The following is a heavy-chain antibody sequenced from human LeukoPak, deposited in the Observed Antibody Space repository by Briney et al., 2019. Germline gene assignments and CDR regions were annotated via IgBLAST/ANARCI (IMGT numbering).Heavy chain of an antibody. CDR3: ARGGYYDTSGYYFDY. J-gene: IGHJ4*02. Sequence: GGSLRLSCAASGFTFSSYGMRWVRQAPGKGLEWVAVIWYDGSNKYYADSVKGRFTISRDNSKNTLYLQMSSLRAEDTAVYYCARGGYYDTSGYYFDYWGQGTLVTVCS. CDR2: IWYDGSNK. CDR1: GFTFSSYG. D-gene: IGHD3-22*01. V-gene: IGHV3-33*01.